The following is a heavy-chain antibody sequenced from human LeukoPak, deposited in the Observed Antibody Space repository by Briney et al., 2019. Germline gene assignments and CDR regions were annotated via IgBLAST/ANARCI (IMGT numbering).Heavy chain of an antibody. CDR1: GGTFGSYA. CDR2: IIPIFGTA. Sequence: GASVKVSCKASGGTFGSYAISWVRQAPGQGLEWMGGIIPIFGTANYAQKFQGRVTITADKSTSTAYMELSSLRSEDTAVYYCASPIEAAGTLFDYWGQGTLVTVSS. V-gene: IGHV1-69*06. CDR3: ASPIEAAGTLFDY. D-gene: IGHD6-13*01. J-gene: IGHJ4*02.